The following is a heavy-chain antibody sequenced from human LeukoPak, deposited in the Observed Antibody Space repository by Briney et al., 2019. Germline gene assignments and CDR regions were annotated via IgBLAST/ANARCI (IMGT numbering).Heavy chain of an antibody. CDR2: IHSGGST. CDR3: ARAVSSGYYRY. CDR1: GFSVRTNY. Sequence: PGGSLRLSCVASGFSVRTNYMSWVRQAPGKGLEWVSMIHSGGSTYYADSVQGRFTISRDNAKNSLYLQMNSLRAEDTAVYYCARAVSSGYYRYWGQGTLVTVSS. D-gene: IGHD3-22*01. J-gene: IGHJ4*02. V-gene: IGHV3-53*01.